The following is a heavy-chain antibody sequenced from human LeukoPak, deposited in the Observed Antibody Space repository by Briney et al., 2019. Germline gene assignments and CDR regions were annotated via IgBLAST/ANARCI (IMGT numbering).Heavy chain of an antibody. CDR3: ARSYSSGWYDSHYYYGMDV. CDR1: GFTFSSYA. J-gene: IGHJ6*02. V-gene: IGHV3-23*01. D-gene: IGHD6-19*01. CDR2: ISGSGGST. Sequence: GGSLRLSCAASGFTFSSYAMSWVRQAPGKGLEWVSAISGSGGSTYYADSVKGRFTISRDNSKNTLYLQMNSLRAEDTAVYYCARSYSSGWYDSHYYYGMDVWGQGTTVTVSS.